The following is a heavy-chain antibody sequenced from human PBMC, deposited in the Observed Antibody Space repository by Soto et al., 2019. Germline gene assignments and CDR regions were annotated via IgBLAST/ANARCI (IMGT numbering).Heavy chain of an antibody. V-gene: IGHV3-66*01. CDR1: GFTVSSNY. CDR2: IYSGGST. Sequence: GGSLRLSCAASGFTVSSNYMSWVRQAPGKGLEWVSVIYSGGSTYYADSVKGRFTISRDTSRNTLYLQMNSLRADDTAVYFCAGGRWFDPWGQGTLVTVSS. CDR3: AGGRWFDP. J-gene: IGHJ5*02.